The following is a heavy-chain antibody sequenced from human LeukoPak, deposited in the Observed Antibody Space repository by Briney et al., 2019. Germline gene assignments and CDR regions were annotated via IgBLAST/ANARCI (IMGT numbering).Heavy chain of an antibody. CDR1: GFTCSGSS. V-gene: IGHV3-73*01. Sequence: GGSLRLSCAASGFTCSGSSIHWVRQASGKGLEWVGRIKGKADNYATAYVASVKGRFTVSRDDSKNTAYLQMNSLRAEDTAVYYCARVGLELREGVDYWGQGTLVTVSS. J-gene: IGHJ4*02. D-gene: IGHD1-7*01. CDR3: ARVGLELREGVDY. CDR2: IKGKADNYAT.